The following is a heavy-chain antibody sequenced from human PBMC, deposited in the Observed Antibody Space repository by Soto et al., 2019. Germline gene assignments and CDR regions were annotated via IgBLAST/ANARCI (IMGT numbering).Heavy chain of an antibody. D-gene: IGHD1-1*01. CDR2: IHYSGST. Sequence: QVQLQESGPGLVKPSQTLSLTCTVSGGSISSGAYYWSWIRQHPGKGLEWIGYIHYSGSTYYNPSLKSRVTISVDTSKNQFSLKLTSVTAADTAVYYCARYSLGTMYYFDYWGQGTLVIVSS. CDR3: ARYSLGTMYYFDY. V-gene: IGHV4-31*03. CDR1: GGSISSGAYY. J-gene: IGHJ4*02.